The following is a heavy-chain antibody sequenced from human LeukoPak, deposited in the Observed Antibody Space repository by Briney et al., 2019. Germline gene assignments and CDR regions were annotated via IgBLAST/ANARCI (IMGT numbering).Heavy chain of an antibody. CDR2: ITTTVGDT. CDR1: GFTFTDYA. CDR3: ARDNDIVVVPAAGGGFDY. J-gene: IGHJ4*02. V-gene: IGHV3-23*01. Sequence: SGGSLRLSCVASGFTFTDYAMTWVRQPPGRRLEWVSTITTTVGDTHYADSVKGRFTVSRDDSKGTLFLQMNSLRAEDTAVYYCARDNDIVVVPAAGGGFDYWGQGTLVTVSS. D-gene: IGHD2-2*01.